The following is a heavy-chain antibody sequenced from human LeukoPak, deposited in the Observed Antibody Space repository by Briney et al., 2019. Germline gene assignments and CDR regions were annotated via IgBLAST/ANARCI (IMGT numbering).Heavy chain of an antibody. CDR1: GGSISSYY. J-gene: IGHJ4*02. CDR3: ARDSGNYFGY. D-gene: IGHD1-26*01. Sequence: SETLSLTCTVSGGSISSYYWSWIRQPPGKGLEWIGYMYYSGSTNYNPSLKSRVTISVDTSKNQFSLKLSSVTAADTAVYYCARDSGNYFGYWGQGTLVTVSS. V-gene: IGHV4-59*12. CDR2: MYYSGST.